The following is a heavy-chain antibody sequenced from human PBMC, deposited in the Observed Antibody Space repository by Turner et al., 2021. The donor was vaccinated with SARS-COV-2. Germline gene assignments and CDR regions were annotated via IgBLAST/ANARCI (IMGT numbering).Heavy chain of an antibody. CDR2: IDYSGST. J-gene: IGHJ5*02. D-gene: IGHD6-13*01. CDR1: AGCIRSSSYS. Sequence: QLQLQESGPGLAKPAETLSLTCTVSAGCIRSSSYSWGWIRQPPGKGLEWIGGIDYSGSTYYNPSLKSRVTISVDTSNNRFSLKLTSVTAADTAVYFCARHWEVAAAAYLARFDPWGQGTLVTVSS. CDR3: ARHWEVAAAAYLARFDP. V-gene: IGHV4-39*01.